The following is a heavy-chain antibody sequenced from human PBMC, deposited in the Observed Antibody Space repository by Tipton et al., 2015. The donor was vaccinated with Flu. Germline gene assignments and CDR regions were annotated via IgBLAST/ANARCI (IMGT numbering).Heavy chain of an antibody. CDR3: AKELANYGPFYYYYYGMDV. CDR2: ISYDGSNK. V-gene: IGHV3-30*18. Sequence: TASGFTFSSYGMHWVRQAPGKGLEWVAVISYDGSNKYYADSVKGRFTISRDNSKNTLYLHMNSLRAEDTAVYYCAKELANYGPFYYYYYGMDVWGQGTTVTVSS. J-gene: IGHJ6*02. D-gene: IGHD4-17*01. CDR1: GFTFSSYG.